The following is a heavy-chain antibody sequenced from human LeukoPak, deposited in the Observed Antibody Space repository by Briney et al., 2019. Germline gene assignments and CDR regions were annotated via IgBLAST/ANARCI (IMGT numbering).Heavy chain of an antibody. V-gene: IGHV3-23*01. CDR2: IGGSGGST. CDR3: AKESLDGYNPNYFDY. J-gene: IGHJ4*02. CDR1: GFTFSSYA. Sequence: PGGSLRLSCAASGFTFSSYAMSWVRQAPGKGLEWVSAIGGSGGSTYYADSVKGRFTISRDNSKNTLYLQMNSLRAEDTAVYYCAKESLDGYNPNYFDYWGQGTLVTVSS. D-gene: IGHD5-24*01.